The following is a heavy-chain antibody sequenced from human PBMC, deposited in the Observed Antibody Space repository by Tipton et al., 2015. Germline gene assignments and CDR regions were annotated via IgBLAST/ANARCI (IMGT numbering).Heavy chain of an antibody. CDR2: IYSGGTT. J-gene: IGHJ5*02. V-gene: IGHV3-53*01. Sequence: QLVQSGGGLIQPGGSLRLSCAASGLTVTSNYMNWVRQAPGKGLEWVSVIYSGGTTNYADSVKGRFTISRDKSKNTLFLQMHSLRAEDTAVYYCARARRDGSLIWFDPWGQGTVVTVSS. CDR1: GLTVTSNY. CDR3: ARARRDGSLIWFDP. D-gene: IGHD5-24*01.